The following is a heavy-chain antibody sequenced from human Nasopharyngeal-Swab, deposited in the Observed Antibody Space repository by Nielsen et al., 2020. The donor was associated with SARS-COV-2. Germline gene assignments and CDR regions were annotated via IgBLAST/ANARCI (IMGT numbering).Heavy chain of an antibody. D-gene: IGHD3-16*01. CDR2: ISSSSSTI. V-gene: IGHV3-48*01. J-gene: IGHJ6*02. Sequence: GESLKISCAASGFTFSSYSMNWVRQAPGKGLEWVSYISSSSSTIYYADSVKGRFTISRDNAKNSLYLQMNSLRGEDTAVYYCARDWGSGMDVWGQGTTVTVSS. CDR1: GFTFSSYS. CDR3: ARDWGSGMDV.